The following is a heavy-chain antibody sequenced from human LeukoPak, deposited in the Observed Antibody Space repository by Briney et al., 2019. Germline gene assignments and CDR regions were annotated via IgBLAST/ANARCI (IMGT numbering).Heavy chain of an antibody. J-gene: IGHJ4*02. V-gene: IGHV1-18*01. D-gene: IGHD6-19*01. CDR2: ITTYNGNT. Sequence: GASVKVSCKASGYTLGSYDITWVRQAPGQGLEWMGWITTYNGNTKYAQKLQGRVTMTTDTSTSTAYMELRSLRSDDTAVYYCARDLSSGWYPFDYWGQGTLVTVSS. CDR3: ARDLSSGWYPFDY. CDR1: GYTLGSYD.